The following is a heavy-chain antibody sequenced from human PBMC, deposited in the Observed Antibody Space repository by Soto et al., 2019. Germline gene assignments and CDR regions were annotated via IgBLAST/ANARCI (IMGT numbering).Heavy chain of an antibody. D-gene: IGHD3-3*01. Sequence: PSETLSLTCTVSGYSISGGYYLVWIRQPPGKGLEWIGSIYHSGSTYYNPSLKSRVTISVDTSKNQFSLKLSSVTAADTAVYYCARAGTTIFGVVINGFDPWGQGTLVTVSS. CDR3: ARAGTTIFGVVINGFDP. CDR2: IYHSGST. J-gene: IGHJ5*02. CDR1: GYSISGGYY. V-gene: IGHV4-38-2*02.